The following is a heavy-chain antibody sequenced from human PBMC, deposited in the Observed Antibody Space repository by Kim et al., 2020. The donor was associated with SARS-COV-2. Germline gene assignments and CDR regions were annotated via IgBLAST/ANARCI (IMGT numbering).Heavy chain of an antibody. J-gene: IGHJ4*02. D-gene: IGHD3-9*01. CDR3: ARDGNILTGYYNNYFDY. Sequence: GGSLRLSCAASGFTFSSYWMSWVRQAPGKGLEWVANIKQDGSEKYYVDSVKGRFTISRDNAKNSLYLQMNSLRAEDTAVYYCARDGNILTGYYNNYFDYWGQGTLVTVSS. CDR1: GFTFSSYW. CDR2: IKQDGSEK. V-gene: IGHV3-7*03.